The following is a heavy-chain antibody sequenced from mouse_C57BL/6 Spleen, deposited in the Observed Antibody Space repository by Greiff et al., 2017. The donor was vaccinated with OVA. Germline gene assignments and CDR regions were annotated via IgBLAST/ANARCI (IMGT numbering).Heavy chain of an antibody. J-gene: IGHJ2*01. CDR1: GYTFTDYE. V-gene: IGHV1-15*01. Sequence: VKLMESGAELVRPGASVTLSCKASGYTFTDYEMHWVKQTPVHGLEWIGAIDPETGGTAYNQKFKGKAILTADKSSSTAYMELRSLTSEDSAVYYCTKVTVVGYFDYWGQGTTLTVSS. D-gene: IGHD1-1*01. CDR3: TKVTVVGYFDY. CDR2: IDPETGGT.